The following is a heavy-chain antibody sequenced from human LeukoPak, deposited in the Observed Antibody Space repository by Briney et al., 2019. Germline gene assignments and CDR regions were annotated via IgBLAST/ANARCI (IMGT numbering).Heavy chain of an antibody. Sequence: GESLKISCKGSGYSLSNDWIGWVRQMPGKGLEWMGIIYPADSDTKYSPSFQGQVTISADKSISTAYLQWNSLGASDAAMYYCARRGCIGGTCYDYWGQGTLVTVSS. V-gene: IGHV5-51*01. J-gene: IGHJ4*02. CDR2: IYPADSDT. D-gene: IGHD2-15*01. CDR1: GYSLSNDW. CDR3: ARRGCIGGTCYDY.